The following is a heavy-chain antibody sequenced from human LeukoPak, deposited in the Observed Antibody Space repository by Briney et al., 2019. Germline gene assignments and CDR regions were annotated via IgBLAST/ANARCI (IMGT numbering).Heavy chain of an antibody. CDR2: ISYDGSNK. CDR3: ARARYCSGGSCSKLDY. V-gene: IGHV3-30*04. CDR1: GFTFSSYA. J-gene: IGHJ4*02. D-gene: IGHD2-15*01. Sequence: PGGSLRLSCAASGFTFSSYAMHWVRQAPGKGLEWVAVISYDGSNKYYADSVKGRFTISRDNSKNTLYLQMNSLRAEDTAVYYCARARYCSGGSCSKLDYWGQGTLVTVSS.